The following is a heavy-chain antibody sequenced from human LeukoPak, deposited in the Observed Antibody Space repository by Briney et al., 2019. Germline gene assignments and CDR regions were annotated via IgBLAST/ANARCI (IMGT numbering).Heavy chain of an antibody. CDR3: ARGKDYYGSGSPDGGPGAFDI. CDR2: ISSSSSYT. CDR1: GFTFSDYY. V-gene: IGHV3-11*06. D-gene: IGHD3-10*01. J-gene: IGHJ3*02. Sequence: KPGGSLRLSCAASGFTFSDYYMSWIRQAPGKGLEWVSYISSSSSYTNYADSVKGRFIISRDNAKNSLYLQMNSLRAEDTAVYYCARGKDYYGSGSPDGGPGAFDIWGQGTMVTVSS.